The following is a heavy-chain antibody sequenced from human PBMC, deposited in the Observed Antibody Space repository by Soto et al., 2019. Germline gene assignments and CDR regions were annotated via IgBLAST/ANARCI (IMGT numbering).Heavy chain of an antibody. V-gene: IGHV1-69*12. D-gene: IGHD3-22*01. J-gene: IGHJ5*02. Sequence: QVQLVQSGAEVKKPGSSVKVSCKPSEGPLRTYAITGVRQAPGQGLEWMGGIIPIFGTANYAQKFQGRVTITADESTSTAYMELSSLRSEDTAVYYCARDRGPSSGYYPYWFDPWGQGTLVTVSS. CDR3: ARDRGPSSGYYPYWFDP. CDR1: EGPLRTYA. CDR2: IIPIFGTA.